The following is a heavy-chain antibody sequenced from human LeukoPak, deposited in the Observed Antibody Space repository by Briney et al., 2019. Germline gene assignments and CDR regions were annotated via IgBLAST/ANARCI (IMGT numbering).Heavy chain of an antibody. D-gene: IGHD4-17*01. V-gene: IGHV4-61*08. CDR3: ARDTLVTTTREGAFDV. Sequence: SETLSLTCTVSGGSISSGDYYWSWIRQPPGKGLEWIGYIHYSGSTYCNPSLESRVTMSLDTSTNQFSLNLSSVTAADTAIYYCARDTLVTTTREGAFDVWGQGTMVTVSS. CDR1: GGSISSGDYY. CDR2: IHYSGST. J-gene: IGHJ3*01.